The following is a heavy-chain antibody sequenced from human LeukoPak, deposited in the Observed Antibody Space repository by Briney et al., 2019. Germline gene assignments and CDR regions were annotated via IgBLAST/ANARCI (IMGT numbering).Heavy chain of an antibody. CDR1: GFTFSSYA. J-gene: IGHJ4*02. V-gene: IGHV3-23*01. CDR2: ISSSGGTT. D-gene: IGHD6-19*01. Sequence: GGSLRLSCAASGFTFSSYAMNWVRQAPGNGLEWVSVISSSGGTTYYSDSVKGRFIISRDNSKNTLYLQMNSLRAEDTAVYYCAKAGIAVPATPEYCGQGTQVTVSS. CDR3: AKAGIAVPATPEY.